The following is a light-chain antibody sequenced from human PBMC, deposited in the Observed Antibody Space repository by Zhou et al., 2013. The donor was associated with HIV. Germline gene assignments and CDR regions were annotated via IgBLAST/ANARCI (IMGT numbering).Light chain of an antibody. V-gene: IGKV1-39*01. J-gene: IGKJ2*01. CDR2: AAS. CDR3: QQTYTTPYT. Sequence: DIQMTQSPSTLSASVGDRVTITCRASQSISSWLAWYQQKSGKAPKVLIYAASSLQSGVPSRFSGSGSGTHFTFTISNLQPEDFATYYCQQTYTTPYTFGQGTKLEIK. CDR1: QSISSW.